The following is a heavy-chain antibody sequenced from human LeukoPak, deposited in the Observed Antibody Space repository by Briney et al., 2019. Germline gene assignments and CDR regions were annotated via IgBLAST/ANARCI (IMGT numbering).Heavy chain of an antibody. D-gene: IGHD5-18*01. Sequence: GGSLRLSCAASGFTLSSYGMHWVRQAPGKGLEWVAVISYDGSNKYYADSVKGRFTISRDNSKNTLYLQMNSLRAEDTAVYYCAKVYSGYSYGIDYWGQGTLVTVSS. V-gene: IGHV3-30*18. CDR3: AKVYSGYSYGIDY. J-gene: IGHJ4*02. CDR1: GFTLSSYG. CDR2: ISYDGSNK.